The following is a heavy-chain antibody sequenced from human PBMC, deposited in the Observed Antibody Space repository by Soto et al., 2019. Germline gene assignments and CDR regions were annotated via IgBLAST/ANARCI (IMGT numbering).Heavy chain of an antibody. V-gene: IGHV3-30-3*01. CDR3: ARGSDSSGYYYVYGY. Sequence: GGSLRLSCAASGSTFSSYAMHWVRQAPGKGLEWVAVISYDGSNKYYADSVKGRFTISRDNSKNTLYLQMNSLRAEDTAVYYCARGSDSSGYYYVYGYWGQGTLVTVSS. D-gene: IGHD3-22*01. J-gene: IGHJ4*02. CDR2: ISYDGSNK. CDR1: GSTFSSYA.